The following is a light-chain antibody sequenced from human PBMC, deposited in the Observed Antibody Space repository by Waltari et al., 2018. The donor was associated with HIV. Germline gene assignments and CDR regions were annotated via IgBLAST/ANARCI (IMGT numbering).Light chain of an antibody. CDR3: QQYKSYSLT. J-gene: IGKJ5*01. Sequence: DIQMTQSPSTLSASVGDRVIITCRSSQNVDNWLAWYQQRPGSAPKVPIYKTSTLQTGVPSRFSGSGSGTEFSLTISSLQPDDFATYYCQQYKSYSLTFGQGTRLEIK. CDR1: QNVDNW. CDR2: KTS. V-gene: IGKV1-5*03.